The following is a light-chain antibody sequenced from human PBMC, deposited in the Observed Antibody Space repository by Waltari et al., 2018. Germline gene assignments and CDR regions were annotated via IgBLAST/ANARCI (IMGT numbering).Light chain of an antibody. J-gene: IGLJ2*01. CDR2: GNS. Sequence: QSVLTQPPSVSGAPGQRVTISCTGSSSNIGAGYDVHWYQQLPGTAPKLLIYGNSNRPSGGPDRFSGSKSGTSASLAITGLQAEDEADYSCQSYDSSLSVVFGGGTKLTVL. CDR1: SSNIGAGYD. V-gene: IGLV1-40*01. CDR3: QSYDSSLSVV.